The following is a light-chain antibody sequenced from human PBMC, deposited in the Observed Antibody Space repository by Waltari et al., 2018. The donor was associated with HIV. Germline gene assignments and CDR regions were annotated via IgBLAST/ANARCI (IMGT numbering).Light chain of an antibody. V-gene: IGLV2-11*01. CDR1: SSDVGGYNY. J-gene: IGLJ3*02. CDR3: CSYAGSYTWV. Sequence: QSALTQPRSVSGSPGQSVTISCTGTSSDVGGYNYVSRYQQHPGKAPKLLIYDVSERPSGVPDRFSGSKSGNTASLTISGLRAEDEADYYCCSYAGSYTWVFGGGTKLTVL. CDR2: DVS.